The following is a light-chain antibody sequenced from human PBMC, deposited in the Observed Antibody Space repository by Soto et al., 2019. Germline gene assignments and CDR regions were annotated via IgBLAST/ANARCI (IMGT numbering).Light chain of an antibody. J-gene: IGLJ1*01. V-gene: IGLV1-40*01. Sequence: QPVLTQPPSVSGAPGQRVTISCTGSRSNIGARYDVHWYQQLPETAPKLLIYGDSNRPSGVPDRFSGSKSGTSASLVITGLQAEDEADYYCQSYDKNLSGSRVFGTGTKVTVL. CDR2: GDS. CDR3: QSYDKNLSGSRV. CDR1: RSNIGARYD.